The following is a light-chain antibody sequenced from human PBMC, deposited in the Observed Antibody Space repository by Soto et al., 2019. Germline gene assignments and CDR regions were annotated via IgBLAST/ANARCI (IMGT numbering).Light chain of an antibody. V-gene: IGKV3-20*01. CDR1: QSVSSSY. Sequence: EIVLTQSPGTLSWSPGERATLSCRASQSVSSSYLAWYQQKPGQAPRLLIYGASSRATGIPDRFSGSGSGTDFTLTISRLEPEDFAVYYCQQGTFGQGTKLEIK. CDR2: GAS. CDR3: QQGT. J-gene: IGKJ2*01.